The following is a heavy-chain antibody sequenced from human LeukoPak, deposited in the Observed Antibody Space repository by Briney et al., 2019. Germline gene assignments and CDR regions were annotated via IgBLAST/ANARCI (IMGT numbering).Heavy chain of an antibody. V-gene: IGHV4-30-4*01. D-gene: IGHD4-17*01. CDR1: GGSISSGDYY. CDR3: ARDVDGDRFDY. J-gene: IGHJ4*02. Sequence: TLSLTCPVSGGSISSGDYYWSWIRQPPGKGLEWIGHIYYSESTYYNPSLKSRVTISVDTSKNQFSLKLSSVTAADTAVYYCARDVDGDRFDYWGQGTLVTVSS. CDR2: IYYSEST.